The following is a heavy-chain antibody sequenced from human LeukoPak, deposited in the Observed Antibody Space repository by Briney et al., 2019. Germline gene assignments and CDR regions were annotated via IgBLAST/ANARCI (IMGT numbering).Heavy chain of an antibody. V-gene: IGHV3-NL1*01. CDR2: IYSGGTT. Sequence: GGSLRLSCAASGFTFSSYGMHWVRQAPGKGLEWVSVIYSGGTTYYADSVKGRFTISRDNAKNTLYLQMNSLRAADTAVYYCCSGSGSYYYYYYYMDVWGKGTTVTVSS. CDR1: GFTFSSYG. CDR3: CSGSGSYYYYYYYMDV. J-gene: IGHJ6*03. D-gene: IGHD3-10*01.